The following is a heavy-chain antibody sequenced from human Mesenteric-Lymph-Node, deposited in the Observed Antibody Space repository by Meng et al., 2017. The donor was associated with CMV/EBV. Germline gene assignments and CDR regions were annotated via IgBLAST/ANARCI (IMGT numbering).Heavy chain of an antibody. J-gene: IGHJ6*02. Sequence: GGSLRLSCAASGFTFSSYAMSWVRQAPGKALEWVSGVSGNGGNTYYADSVKGRFTLSRDNSKNTLYLQMNSLRAEDTAVYYCARSHNYVLDVWGQGTTVTVSS. CDR2: VSGNGGNT. V-gene: IGHV3-23*01. CDR3: ARSHNYVLDV. CDR1: GFTFSSYA.